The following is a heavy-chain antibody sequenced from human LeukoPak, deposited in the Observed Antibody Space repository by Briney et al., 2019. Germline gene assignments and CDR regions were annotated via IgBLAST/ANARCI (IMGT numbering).Heavy chain of an antibody. J-gene: IGHJ6*02. V-gene: IGHV3-33*01. CDR1: GFTFSSYG. D-gene: IGHD3-3*01. Sequence: GGSLRLSCAASGFTFSSYGMHWVRQAPGKGLEWVAVILYDGSNKYYADSVKGRFTISRDNSKNTLYLQMNSLRAEDTAVYYCARDYYDFWSGYLGGYYYYGMDVWGQGTTVTASS. CDR2: ILYDGSNK. CDR3: ARDYYDFWSGYLGGYYYYGMDV.